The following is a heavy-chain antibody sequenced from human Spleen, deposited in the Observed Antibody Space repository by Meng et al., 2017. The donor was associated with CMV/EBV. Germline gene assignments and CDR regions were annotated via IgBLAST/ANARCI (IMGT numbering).Heavy chain of an antibody. V-gene: IGHV3-21*01. D-gene: IGHD3-3*01. Sequence: GESLKISCGASGFTFSRNSMNWVRQAPGRGLEWVSSISSSSRYIYYADSVKGRFTMSRDNAKNSLYLQMNSLRVEDTAVYYCAGFGVTITNGLDVWGQGTTVTVSS. CDR3: AGFGVTITNGLDV. CDR2: ISSSSRYI. CDR1: GFTFSRNS. J-gene: IGHJ6*02.